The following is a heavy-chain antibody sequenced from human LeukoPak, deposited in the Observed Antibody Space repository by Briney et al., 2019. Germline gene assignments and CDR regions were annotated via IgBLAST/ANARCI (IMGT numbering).Heavy chain of an antibody. J-gene: IGHJ4*02. CDR2: IYYSGST. V-gene: IGHV4-59*12. D-gene: IGHD5-18*01. CDR1: GGSISSYY. Sequence: SETLSLTCTVSGGSISSYYWSWIRQPPGKGLEWIGYIYYSGSTNYNPSLKSRVTISADTSKNQFSLKLSSVTAADTAVYYCARDMYSYSLDAEYWGQGTLVTVSS. CDR3: ARDMYSYSLDAEY.